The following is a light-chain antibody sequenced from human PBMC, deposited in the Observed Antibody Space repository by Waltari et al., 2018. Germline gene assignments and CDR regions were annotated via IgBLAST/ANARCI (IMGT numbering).Light chain of an antibody. V-gene: IGKV1-5*03. J-gene: IGKJ1*01. CDR1: PSIRSW. CDR2: EAS. CDR3: QQYDRYPWT. Sequence: DIQMTQSPSTLSASLGDTVSITCRASPSIRSWLAWYQRKPGKAPKLLIYEASTLESGVPSRFSGSGSGTEFTLVISSLQPEDFASYHCQQYDRYPWTFGLGTEVEIK.